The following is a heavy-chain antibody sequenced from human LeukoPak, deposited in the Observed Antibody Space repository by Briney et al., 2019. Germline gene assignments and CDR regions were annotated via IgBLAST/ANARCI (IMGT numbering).Heavy chain of an antibody. CDR3: AKDLGDSSGYSYFDY. V-gene: IGHV3-30-3*01. J-gene: IGHJ4*02. D-gene: IGHD3-22*01. CDR1: GFTFSSYA. Sequence: PGGSLRLSCAASGFTFSSYAMHWVRQAPGKGLEWVAVISYDGSNKYYADSVKGRFTISRDNSKNTLYLQMNSLRAEDTAVYYCAKDLGDSSGYSYFDYWGQGTLVTVSS. CDR2: ISYDGSNK.